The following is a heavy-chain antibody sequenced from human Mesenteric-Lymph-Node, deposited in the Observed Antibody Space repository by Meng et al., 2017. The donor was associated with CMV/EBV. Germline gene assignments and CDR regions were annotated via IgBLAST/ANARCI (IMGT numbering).Heavy chain of an antibody. CDR2: INPNSGDT. Sequence: ASVKVSCKASGYTFAGHYMHWVRQAPGQGLEWMGYINPNSGDTIYAQKFQGRVTMTRDTSISTAYMELSRLRSDDTAVYYCARGGGGYSGYDFGGWFDPWGQGTLVTVSS. CDR1: GYTFAGHY. D-gene: IGHD5-12*01. V-gene: IGHV1-2*02. J-gene: IGHJ5*02. CDR3: ARGGGGYSGYDFGGWFDP.